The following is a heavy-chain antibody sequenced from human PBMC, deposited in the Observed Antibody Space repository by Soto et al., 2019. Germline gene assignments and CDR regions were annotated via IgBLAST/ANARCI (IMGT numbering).Heavy chain of an antibody. Sequence: ASVKVSCKASGYTFTGYYMHWVRQAPGQGLEWMGWINPNSGGTNYAQKFQGWVTMTRDTSISTAYMELSRLRSDDTAVYYCARWFLNVDTAMVTIKSYYYYGMDVWGQGTTVTVS. CDR3: ARWFLNVDTAMVTIKSYYYYGMDV. CDR2: INPNSGGT. D-gene: IGHD5-18*01. J-gene: IGHJ6*02. V-gene: IGHV1-2*04. CDR1: GYTFTGYY.